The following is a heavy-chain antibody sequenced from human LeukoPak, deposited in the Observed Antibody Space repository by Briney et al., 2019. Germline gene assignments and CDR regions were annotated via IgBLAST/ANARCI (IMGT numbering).Heavy chain of an antibody. CDR2: IYTNENT. D-gene: IGHD2-15*01. CDR3: ARDLGPGVYSASFDY. J-gene: IGHJ4*02. Sequence: SETLSLTCTVSGGSISSYYWSWIRQPAGKGLEWIGRIYTNENTNYNPSLKSRVTMSVDTSKNQFSLKLTSVTAAGTAIYYCARDLGPGVYSASFDYWGQGTLVTVSS. V-gene: IGHV4-4*07. CDR1: GGSISSYY.